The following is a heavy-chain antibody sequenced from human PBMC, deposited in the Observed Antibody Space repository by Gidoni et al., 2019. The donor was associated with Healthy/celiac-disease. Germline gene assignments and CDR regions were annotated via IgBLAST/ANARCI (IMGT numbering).Heavy chain of an antibody. CDR1: GGTFSSYP. J-gene: IGHJ4*02. Sequence: QVQLVQSGAEVKKPGSSVKVSCKASGGTFSSYPISWVRQAPGQGLEWMGRIIPILGIANYAQKFQGRVTITADQSPSTAYMELSSLRSEDTAVYYCARGYSYGYPPSFFDYWGQGTLVTVSS. D-gene: IGHD5-18*01. CDR3: ARGYSYGYPPSFFDY. CDR2: IIPILGIA. V-gene: IGHV1-69*02.